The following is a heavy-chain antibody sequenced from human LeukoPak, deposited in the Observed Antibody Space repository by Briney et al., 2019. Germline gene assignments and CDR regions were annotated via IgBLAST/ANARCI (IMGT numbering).Heavy chain of an antibody. CDR2: ISSSGSNT. Sequence: GGSLRLSCAASEFTYGMNWVRQAPGKGLECVSAISSSGSNTYYADSVKGRFTISRDNSKNTLYLQMNSLRAEDTAVYYCARDRRIYCGGDCFDAFDIWGQGTMVTVSS. CDR1: EFTYG. D-gene: IGHD2-21*02. J-gene: IGHJ3*02. V-gene: IGHV3-23*01. CDR3: ARDRRIYCGGDCFDAFDI.